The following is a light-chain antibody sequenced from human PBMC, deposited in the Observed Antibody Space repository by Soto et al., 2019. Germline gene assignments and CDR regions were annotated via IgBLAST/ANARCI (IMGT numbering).Light chain of an antibody. CDR3: QQYDSSPPIT. Sequence: DIVLTQSPGTLSLSPGERATLSCRAIQSVSNNYLAWYQQKPGQAPRLLMSAASTRATDVPARFSGSGSGTEFTLTISSLQSEDFALYYCQQYDSSPPITFGQGTRLEIK. CDR1: QSVSNNY. CDR2: AAS. J-gene: IGKJ5*01. V-gene: IGKV3-20*01.